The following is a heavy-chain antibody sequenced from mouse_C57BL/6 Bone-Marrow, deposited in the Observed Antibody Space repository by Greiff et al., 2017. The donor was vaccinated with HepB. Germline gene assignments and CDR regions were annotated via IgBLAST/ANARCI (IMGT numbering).Heavy chain of an antibody. CDR2: ILPGSGST. D-gene: IGHD1-1*01. Sequence: QVQLQQSGAELMKPGASVKLSCKATGYTFTGYWIEWVKQRPGHGLEWIGEILPGSGSTNYNEKFKGKATFTADKSSNTAYMQLSSLTTEDSAIYYSARDLYYYGSSYWYFDVWGTGTTVTVSA. CDR1: GYTFTGYW. CDR3: ARDLYYYGSSYWYFDV. V-gene: IGHV1-9*01. J-gene: IGHJ1*03.